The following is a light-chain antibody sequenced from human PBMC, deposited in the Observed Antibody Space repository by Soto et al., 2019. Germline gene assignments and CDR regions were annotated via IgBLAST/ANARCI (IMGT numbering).Light chain of an antibody. CDR2: KAS. V-gene: IGKV1-5*03. J-gene: IGKJ1*01. CDR3: QHYNSYSEA. CDR1: QTISSW. Sequence: DIQMTQSPSTLSGSVGDRVTITCRASQTISSWLAWYQQKPGKAPKLLIYKASTLKSVVPSRFSGSGSGTEFTLTISSLQPDDFATYYCQHYNSYSEAFGPGTKVELK.